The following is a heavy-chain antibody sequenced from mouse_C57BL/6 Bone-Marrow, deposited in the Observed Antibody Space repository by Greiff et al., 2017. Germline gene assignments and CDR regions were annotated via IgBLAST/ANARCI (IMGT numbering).Heavy chain of an antibody. J-gene: IGHJ1*03. Sequence: EVKLVESGGGLVKPGGSLKLSCAASGFTFSSYAMSWVRQTPEKRLEWVATISDGGSYTYYPDNVKGRFTISRDNAKNNLYLQMSHLKSEDTAMYYSAREVTYNVWGTGTTLTVSS. CDR2: ISDGGSYT. CDR3: AREVTYNV. CDR1: GFTFSSYA. D-gene: IGHD2-12*01. V-gene: IGHV5-4*01.